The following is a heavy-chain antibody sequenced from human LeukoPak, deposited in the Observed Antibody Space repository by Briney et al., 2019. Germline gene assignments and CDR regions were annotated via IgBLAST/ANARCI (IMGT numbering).Heavy chain of an antibody. CDR3: ARGSSLYRSVAAWFY. V-gene: IGHV1-69*13. Sequence: GASVKVSCKASGGTFSSYAISWVRQAPGQGLEWMGGIIPIFGTANYAQKFQGRVTITADESTSTAYMELSSLRSEDTAVYYCARGSSLYRSVAAWFYWGQGTLVTVSS. J-gene: IGHJ4*02. CDR2: IIPIFGTA. D-gene: IGHD6-19*01. CDR1: GGTFSSYA.